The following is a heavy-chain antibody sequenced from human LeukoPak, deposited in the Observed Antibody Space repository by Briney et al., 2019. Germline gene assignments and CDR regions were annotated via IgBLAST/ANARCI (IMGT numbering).Heavy chain of an antibody. V-gene: IGHV4-34*01. Sequence: PSETLSLTCAVYGGSFSGYYWSWIRQPPGKGLEWIGEINHSGSTNYNPSLKSRVTISVDTSKNQFSLKLSSVTAADTAVYYCARGLLGVVIRDYWGQGTLVTVSS. D-gene: IGHD3-3*01. CDR1: GGSFSGYY. J-gene: IGHJ4*02. CDR2: INHSGST. CDR3: ARGLLGVVIRDY.